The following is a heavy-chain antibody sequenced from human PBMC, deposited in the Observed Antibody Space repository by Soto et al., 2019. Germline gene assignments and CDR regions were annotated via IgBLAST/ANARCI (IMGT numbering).Heavy chain of an antibody. CDR2: MNPKSGNT. D-gene: IGHD6-19*01. J-gene: IGHJ5*02. Sequence: QVQLVQSGAEVKKPGASVKVSCKASGYTFTSYDINWVRQATGQGLEWMGWMNPKSGNTGYARKFQGRVTMNRNPTMGTAYMELSSLTAEDAAVYYCTRMVVGVGGYWFDPWGQGTLVTVSS. CDR1: GYTFTSYD. V-gene: IGHV1-8*01. CDR3: TRMVVGVGGYWFDP.